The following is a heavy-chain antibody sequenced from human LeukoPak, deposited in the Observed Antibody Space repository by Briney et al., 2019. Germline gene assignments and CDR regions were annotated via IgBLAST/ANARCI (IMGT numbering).Heavy chain of an antibody. J-gene: IGHJ4*02. Sequence: GASVKVSCKASGGTFSSYAISWVRQAPGQGLEWMGGIIPIFGTANYAQKFQGRVTITADESTSTAYMELSGLRSEDTAVYYCARGSVGYCSGGSCYSANDYWGQGTLVTVSS. CDR3: ARGSVGYCSGGSCYSANDY. D-gene: IGHD2-15*01. V-gene: IGHV1-69*13. CDR2: IIPIFGTA. CDR1: GGTFSSYA.